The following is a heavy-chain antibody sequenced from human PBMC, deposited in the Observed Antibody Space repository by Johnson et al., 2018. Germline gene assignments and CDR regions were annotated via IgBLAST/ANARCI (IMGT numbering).Heavy chain of an antibody. CDR3: ATSNGGNSVYYDRDV. CDR2: ISSTGGTR. CDR1: GFTFSDYY. J-gene: IGHJ6*03. V-gene: IGHV3-11*04. D-gene: IGHD4-23*01. Sequence: QVQLVQSGGGLVKPGGPLRLSCAASGFTFSDYYMTWLRQVPGKGLEWVSYISSTGGTRHYAASVKGRLTIARDNAKNSMYLQMNSLRADDTAVYYCATSNGGNSVYYDRDVWGKGTTVTVSS.